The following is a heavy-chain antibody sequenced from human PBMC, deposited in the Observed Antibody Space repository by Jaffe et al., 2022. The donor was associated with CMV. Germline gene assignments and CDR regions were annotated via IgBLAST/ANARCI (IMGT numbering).Heavy chain of an antibody. V-gene: IGHV3-23*04. CDR1: GFSFRFYG. D-gene: IGHD2-15*01. CDR3: ARVSRDILVVVPAYYDS. CDR2: ISGSGSST. Sequence: EVQLVESGGGLVQPGGSLRISCEASGFSFRFYGMIWVRQAPGEGLEWVAGISGSGSSTYYADSVKGRFTISRDNSKSTLFLQMHSLRAGDTGVYFCARVSRDILVVVPAYYDSWGQGTLVTVSS. J-gene: IGHJ4*02.